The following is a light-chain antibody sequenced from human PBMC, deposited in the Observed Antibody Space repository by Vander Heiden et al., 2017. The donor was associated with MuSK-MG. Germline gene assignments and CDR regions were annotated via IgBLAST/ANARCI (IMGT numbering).Light chain of an antibody. V-gene: IGKV3-11*01. J-gene: IGKJ4*01. CDR3: QQRSNWPPLT. Sequence: EIVLTQSPATLSLSPGERATLSCRASQSVSSYLAWYQQKPGQAPRLLIYDASNRATGIPARFSGSGSGTDFTLTISSREPEDFAGYYCQQRSNWPPLTFGGGTKVXIK. CDR1: QSVSSY. CDR2: DAS.